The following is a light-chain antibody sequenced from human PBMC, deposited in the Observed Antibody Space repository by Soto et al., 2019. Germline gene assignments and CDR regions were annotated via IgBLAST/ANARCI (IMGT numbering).Light chain of an antibody. CDR3: QQYKNWPPIT. CDR2: EAS. CDR1: QTVSSN. Sequence: EIVMTQSPATLSVSPGERATLSCRASQTVSSNLAWYQQKPGQAPRLLIYEASTRATGVPARFSGSGSETEFTLTISSLQSEDFAVYYCQQYKNWPPITFGQGTRVEIK. J-gene: IGKJ5*01. V-gene: IGKV3-15*01.